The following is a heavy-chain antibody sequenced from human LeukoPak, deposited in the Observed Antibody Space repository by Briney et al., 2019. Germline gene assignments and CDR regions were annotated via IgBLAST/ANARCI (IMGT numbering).Heavy chain of an antibody. J-gene: IGHJ6*02. V-gene: IGHV3-7*03. Sequence: GGSLRLSCAASGFTFSSYWMSWVRQAPGRGPEWVTNVNRDGSETYYLDSVKGRFTISKDNAKNSLYLQMNSLRAEDTALYHCARNNGMDVWGQGTTVIVSS. CDR1: GFTFSSYW. CDR3: ARNNGMDV. CDR2: VNRDGSET.